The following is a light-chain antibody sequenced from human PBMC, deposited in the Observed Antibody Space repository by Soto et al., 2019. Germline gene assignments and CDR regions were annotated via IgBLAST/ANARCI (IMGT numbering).Light chain of an antibody. V-gene: IGKV1-17*01. J-gene: IGKJ1*01. CDR3: QQYNGYSRT. Sequence: DIQMTQSPSSLSASVGDRVTITCRASQGIRSDLAWYQQKPGKAPKGLIYATSSLQYGVPSRFSGSGSGTEFTLTISSMQPDDFATFYCQQYNGYSRTFGQGTKVEI. CDR2: ATS. CDR1: QGIRSD.